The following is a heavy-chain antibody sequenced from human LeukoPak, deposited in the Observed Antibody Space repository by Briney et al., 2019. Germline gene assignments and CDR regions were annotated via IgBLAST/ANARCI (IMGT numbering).Heavy chain of an antibody. J-gene: IGHJ3*02. D-gene: IGHD1-26*01. Sequence: SETLSLTCTVSGGSISSNGYYWVWLRQPPGKGLEWIGSFYYTGSTFYSPSLKSRVTISVDTSKNQFSLKLSSVTAADTAVYYCARRSGTYHAFDIWGQGTMVTVSS. V-gene: IGHV4-39*01. CDR2: FYYTGST. CDR1: GGSISSNGYY. CDR3: ARRSGTYHAFDI.